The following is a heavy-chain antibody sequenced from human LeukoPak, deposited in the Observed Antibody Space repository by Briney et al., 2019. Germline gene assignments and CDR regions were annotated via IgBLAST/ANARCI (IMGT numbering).Heavy chain of an antibody. J-gene: IGHJ4*02. D-gene: IGHD3-22*01. CDR2: ISGSGGST. Sequence: PGGSLRLSCAASGFTFSSYAMSWVRQAPGKGLEWVSDISGSGGSTLSADPVKGRFTIYKDNSKNTLYLQMNSLRAEDTAVYYCAKIGRMYYYDSSGYNDYWGQGTLVTVSS. CDR1: GFTFSSYA. CDR3: AKIGRMYYYDSSGYNDY. V-gene: IGHV3-23*01.